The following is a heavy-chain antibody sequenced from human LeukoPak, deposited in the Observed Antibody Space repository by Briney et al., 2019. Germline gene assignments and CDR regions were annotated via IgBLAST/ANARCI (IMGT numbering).Heavy chain of an antibody. CDR2: IYYSGST. Sequence: SETLSLTCTVSGGSVSSGSYYWSWIRQPPGEGLEWIGYIYYSGSTNYNPSLKSRVTISIDTSKNQFSLNLTSVTAADTAVYYCARGGLGGITAYSNYLFDYWGQGTLVTVSS. J-gene: IGHJ4*02. V-gene: IGHV4-61*01. CDR1: GGSVSSGSYY. D-gene: IGHD4-11*01. CDR3: ARGGLGGITAYSNYLFDY.